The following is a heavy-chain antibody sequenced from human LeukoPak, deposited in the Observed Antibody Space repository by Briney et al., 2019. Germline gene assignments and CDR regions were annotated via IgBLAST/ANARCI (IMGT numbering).Heavy chain of an antibody. CDR3: ARGEYGSGSYHIDY. CDR2: ISGSSSYI. J-gene: IGHJ4*02. D-gene: IGHD3-10*01. CDR1: GFTFSSYS. V-gene: IGHV3-21*01. Sequence: GGSLRLSCAASGFTFSSYSMNWVRQAPGKGLEWVSFISGSSSYIYYADSVKGRFTISRDNAENSLYLQMNSLRAEDTAVYYCARGEYGSGSYHIDYWGQGTLVTVSS.